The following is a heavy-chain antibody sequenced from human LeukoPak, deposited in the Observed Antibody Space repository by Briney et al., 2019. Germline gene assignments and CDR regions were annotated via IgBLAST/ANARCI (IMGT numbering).Heavy chain of an antibody. V-gene: IGHV5-51*01. D-gene: IGHD4-23*01. CDR3: ARIRVITTPTNSHAFDI. Sequence: GESLKISCKGSGYSFTSYWIGWVRQMPGKGLEWMGIIYPGDSDTRYSPSFQGQVTISADKSISTAYLQWSSLKASDTAMYYCARIRVITTPTNSHAFDIWGQGTVVTVSS. J-gene: IGHJ3*02. CDR2: IYPGDSDT. CDR1: GYSFTSYW.